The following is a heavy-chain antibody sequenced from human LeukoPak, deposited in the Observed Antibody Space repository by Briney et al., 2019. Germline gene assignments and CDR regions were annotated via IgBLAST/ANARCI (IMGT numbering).Heavy chain of an antibody. CDR2: IIPIFGTA. CDR3: AKDDRYYDFWSGYYTPYSFDY. D-gene: IGHD3-3*01. J-gene: IGHJ4*02. V-gene: IGHV1-69*05. Sequence: GASVKVSCKASGGTFSSYAISWVRQAPGQGLEWMGRIIPIFGTANYAQKFQGRVTITTDESTSTAYMELSSLRSEDTAVYYCAKDDRYYDFWSGYYTPYSFDYWGQGTLVTVSS. CDR1: GGTFSSYA.